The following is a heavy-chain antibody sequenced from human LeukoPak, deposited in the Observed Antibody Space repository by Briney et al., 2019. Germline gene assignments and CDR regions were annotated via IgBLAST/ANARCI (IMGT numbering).Heavy chain of an antibody. Sequence: SETLSLTCTDPGGSISSGSYYWSWIRQPAGKGLEWIGRIYTSGSTNYNPSLKSRVTISVDTSKNQFSLKLSSVTAADTAVYYCARSGWNDVDAFDIWGQGTMVTVSS. CDR1: GGSISSGSYY. CDR3: ARSGWNDVDAFDI. V-gene: IGHV4-61*02. CDR2: IYTSGST. D-gene: IGHD1-1*01. J-gene: IGHJ3*02.